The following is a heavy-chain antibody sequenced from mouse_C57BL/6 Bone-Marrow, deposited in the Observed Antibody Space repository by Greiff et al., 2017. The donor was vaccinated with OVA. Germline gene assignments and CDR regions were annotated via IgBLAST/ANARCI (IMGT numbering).Heavy chain of an antibody. V-gene: IGHV1-81*01. CDR3: ARSYYYGSSFAY. J-gene: IGHJ3*01. CDR2: IYPSSGNT. D-gene: IGHD1-1*01. Sequence: QVQLQQSGAELARPGASVKLSCKASGYTFTSYGISWVKQRTGQGLEWIGEIYPSSGNTYYNEKFKGKATLTADKSSSTAYMELRSLTSEDSAVYFCARSYYYGSSFAYWGQGTLVTVSA. CDR1: GYTFTSYG.